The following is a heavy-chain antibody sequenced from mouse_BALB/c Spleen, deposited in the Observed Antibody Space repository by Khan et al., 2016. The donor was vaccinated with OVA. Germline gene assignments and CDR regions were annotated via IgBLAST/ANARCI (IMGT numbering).Heavy chain of an antibody. V-gene: IGHV1-4*01. D-gene: IGHD1-1*01. CDR3: ARDFHYYGSRGALDY. J-gene: IGHJ4*01. Sequence: QVQLQQSGAELARPGASVKMSCKASGYTFTSYSMHWIKQRPGQGLEWIGNINTSNAYTNYNQKFKDKATLTADKSSSTAYMQLSSLTSEDSAVXYCARDFHYYGSRGALDYWGQGTSVTVSS. CDR1: GYTFTSYS. CDR2: INTSNAYT.